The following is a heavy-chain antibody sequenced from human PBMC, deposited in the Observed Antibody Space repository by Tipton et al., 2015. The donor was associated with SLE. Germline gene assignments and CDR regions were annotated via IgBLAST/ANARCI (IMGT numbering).Heavy chain of an antibody. CDR3: AIDNWKERAIDS. CDR1: GFTVNGDY. D-gene: IGHD1-20*01. J-gene: IGHJ4*02. Sequence: GSLRLSYAGSGFTVNGDYMTWVRQAPGKGLEWVSVIYSATSIYYADSVKGRFTISRDISKNTLYLQMNNLRAEDTAIYYCAIDNWKERAIDSWGQGTLVTVSS. V-gene: IGHV3-53*05. CDR2: IYSATSI.